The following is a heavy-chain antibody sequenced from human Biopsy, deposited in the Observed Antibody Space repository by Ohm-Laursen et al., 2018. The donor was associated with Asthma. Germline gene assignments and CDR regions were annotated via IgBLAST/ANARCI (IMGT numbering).Heavy chain of an antibody. Sequence: SLRLSCAAPGFTFDDYGMHWVRQAPGKGLEWVSGISWNSGSIGYADSVKGRFTISRDNAKNSLYLQMNSLRVEDTAVYYCAKESGSNYAFDIWGQGTMVTVSS. CDR3: AKESGSNYAFDI. D-gene: IGHD1-1*01. J-gene: IGHJ3*02. CDR1: GFTFDDYG. V-gene: IGHV3-9*01. CDR2: ISWNSGSI.